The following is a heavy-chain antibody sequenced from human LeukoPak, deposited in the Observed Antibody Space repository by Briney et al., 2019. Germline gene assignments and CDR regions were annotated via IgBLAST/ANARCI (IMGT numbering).Heavy chain of an antibody. V-gene: IGHV4-59*01. J-gene: IGHJ6*02. Sequence: SETLSLTCTVSGGSISSYYWSWIRQPPGKGLEWIGYIYYTGSTNYNPSLKSRVTISVDTSKNQFSLKLRSVTAADTAVYYCARDQDAAKYYIYGMDVWGQGTTVTVSS. CDR1: GGSISSYY. D-gene: IGHD2-15*01. CDR3: ARDQDAAKYYIYGMDV. CDR2: IYYTGST.